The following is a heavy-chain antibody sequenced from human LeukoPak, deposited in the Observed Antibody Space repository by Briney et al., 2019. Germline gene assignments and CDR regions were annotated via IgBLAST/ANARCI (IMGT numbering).Heavy chain of an antibody. CDR2: ISYDGRNT. CDR3: ARDSGGGTGWYFDL. V-gene: IGHV3-30-3*01. D-gene: IGHD3-10*01. CDR1: GFTFSSYA. Sequence: PGGSLRISCAASGFTFSSYAMHWVRQAPGKGLEWVAVISYDGRNTFYTDSVKGRFTISRDNSKNTLYLQMNSLGPEDTAVYYCARDSGGGTGWYFDLWGRGTLVTASS. J-gene: IGHJ2*01.